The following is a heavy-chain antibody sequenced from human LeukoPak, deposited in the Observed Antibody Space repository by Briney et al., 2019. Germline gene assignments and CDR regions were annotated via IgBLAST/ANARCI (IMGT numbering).Heavy chain of an antibody. D-gene: IGHD6-19*01. CDR3: ATAGKYRFDN. CDR1: GFIFSNYW. Sequence: PGGSLRLSCAASGFIFSNYWMHWVGQAPGEELVWVSRMNTDGGTINYADYVKGRFTISRDNAKNTLYLQMNSLTTEDTAVYYCATAGKYRFDNWGQGILVTVSS. V-gene: IGHV3-74*01. J-gene: IGHJ5*02. CDR2: MNTDGGTI.